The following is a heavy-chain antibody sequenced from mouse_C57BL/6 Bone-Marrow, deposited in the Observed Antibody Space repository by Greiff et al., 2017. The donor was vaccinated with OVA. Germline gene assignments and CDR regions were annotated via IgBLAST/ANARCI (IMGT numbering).Heavy chain of an antibody. CDR1: GYAFSSSW. Sequence: QVQLQQSGPELVKPGASVKISCKASGYAFSSSWMNWVKQRPGKGLEWIGRIYPGDGDTNYNGKFKGKATLTADKSSSTAYMQLSSLTSEDSAVYFGARHCYGSSYRAMDYWGQGTSVTVSS. CDR2: IYPGDGDT. V-gene: IGHV1-82*01. J-gene: IGHJ4*01. D-gene: IGHD1-1*01. CDR3: ARHCYGSSYRAMDY.